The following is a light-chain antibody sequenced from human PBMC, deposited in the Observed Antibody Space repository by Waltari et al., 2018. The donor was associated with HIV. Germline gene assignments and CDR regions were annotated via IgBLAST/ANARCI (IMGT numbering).Light chain of an antibody. CDR3: QQYGSSPYT. CDR2: GAS. Sequence: SLSPGDRATLSCRASQSVTGAFLAWYQQKRGQAPRLLIYGASSRATGIPDRFSGGGSGTDFTLTISRLEPEDFAVYYCQQYGSSPYTFGQGTKLEIK. CDR1: QSVTGAF. J-gene: IGKJ2*01. V-gene: IGKV3-20*01.